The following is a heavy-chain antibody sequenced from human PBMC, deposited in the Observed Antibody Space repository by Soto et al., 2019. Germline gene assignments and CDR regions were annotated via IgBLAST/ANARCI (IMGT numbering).Heavy chain of an antibody. CDR1: GFTFSTYG. CDR3: APLGVGAQDNY. CDR2: ISYDGSKK. V-gene: IGHV3-30*03. Sequence: QVQLVESGGGVVQPGRSLRLSCGASGFTFSTYGMHWVRQAPGKGLEWVAAISYDGSKKYYADSVKGRFTISRDNSENTLYLQMNSLRAEDTAMYYCAPLGVGAQDNYWGQGTLVTVSS. D-gene: IGHD1-26*01. J-gene: IGHJ4*02.